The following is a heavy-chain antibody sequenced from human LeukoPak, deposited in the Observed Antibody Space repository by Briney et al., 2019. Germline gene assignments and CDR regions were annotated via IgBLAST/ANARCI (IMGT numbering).Heavy chain of an antibody. CDR2: ISGTGGST. J-gene: IGHJ4*02. CDR1: GFTFSSYS. V-gene: IGHV3-23*01. Sequence: GGSLRLSCAASGFTFSSYSMDWVRQAPGKGLEWVSLISGTGGSTYYADSVKGRFTISRDNSKNTLYLQMNSLRAEDTAVYYCAKRGSSSQSSSYYFDYWGQGTLVTVSS. CDR3: AKRGSSSQSSSYYFDY. D-gene: IGHD6-6*01.